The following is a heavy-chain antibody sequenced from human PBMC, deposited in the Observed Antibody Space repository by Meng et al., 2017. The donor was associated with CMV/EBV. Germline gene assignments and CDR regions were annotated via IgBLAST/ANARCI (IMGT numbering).Heavy chain of an antibody. V-gene: IGHV1-2*02. CDR3: ARSGGGFRLDV. Sequence: ASVKVSCRASGYTFIGYYMHWVRQAAGQGLEWMGWKDPNSGGTNYAQKFQGRVTMTRDTSISTAYMELSRLGSDDTAVYYCARSGGGFRLDVWGQGTTVTVSS. CDR2: KDPNSGGT. J-gene: IGHJ6*02. D-gene: IGHD3-10*01. CDR1: GYTFIGYY.